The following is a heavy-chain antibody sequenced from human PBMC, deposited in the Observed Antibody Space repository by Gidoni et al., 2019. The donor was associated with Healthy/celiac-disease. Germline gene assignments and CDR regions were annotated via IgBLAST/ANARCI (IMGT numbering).Heavy chain of an antibody. CDR2: IIPIFGTA. D-gene: IGHD3-3*01. J-gene: IGHJ5*02. CDR1: GGTFSSYA. V-gene: IGHV1-69*01. Sequence: QVQLVQSGAEVKKPGSSVKVSCKASGGTFSSYAISWVRQAPGQGLEWMGGIIPIFGTANYAQKFQGRVTITADESTSTAYMELSSLRSEDTAVYYCARGLNFGVVSRFETGGTWFDPWGQGTLVTVSS. CDR3: ARGLNFGVVSRFETGGTWFDP.